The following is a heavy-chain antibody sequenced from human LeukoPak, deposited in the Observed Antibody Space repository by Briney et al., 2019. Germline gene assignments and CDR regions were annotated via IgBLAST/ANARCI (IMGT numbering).Heavy chain of an antibody. V-gene: IGHV3-23*01. D-gene: IGHD3-22*01. CDR2: ISGSGGST. J-gene: IGHJ4*02. Sequence: GGSLRLSCAASGFTVITNYMSWVRQAPGKGLEWVSAISGSGGSTYYADSVKGRFTISRDNSKNTLYLQMNSLRAEDTAVYYCAKDGDYYDSSGYYTNDYWGQGTLVTVSS. CDR3: AKDGDYYDSSGYYTNDY. CDR1: GFTVITNY.